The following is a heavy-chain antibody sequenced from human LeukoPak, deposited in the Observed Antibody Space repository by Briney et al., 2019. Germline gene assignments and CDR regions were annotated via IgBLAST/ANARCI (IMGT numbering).Heavy chain of an antibody. J-gene: IGHJ4*02. Sequence: GGSLRLSCAASGFTFSTYGMHWVRQAPGKGLEWVALIWYDGSKKYTDSVKGRFTISRDNSKNTLYLQMNSLRAEDTGVYYCAGSSGFHPFDYWGQGTLVTVSS. CDR3: AGSSGFHPFDY. CDR2: IWYDGSKK. V-gene: IGHV3-33*01. CDR1: GFTFSTYG. D-gene: IGHD3-22*01.